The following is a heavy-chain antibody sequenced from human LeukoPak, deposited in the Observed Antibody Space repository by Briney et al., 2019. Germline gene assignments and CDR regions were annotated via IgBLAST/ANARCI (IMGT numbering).Heavy chain of an antibody. CDR2: IWYDGSNK. CDR3: ARQSSATIVSAFAF. CDR1: GFTFNTFD. D-gene: IGHD2-15*01. V-gene: IGHV3-33*01. J-gene: IGHJ3*01. Sequence: GGSLRLSCAASGFTFNTFDMHWVRQAPGKGLEWVAVIWYDGSNKYYADSVKGRFTISGDNSKNTLYLQMNSLRAEDTAVYYCARQSSATIVSAFAFWGQGTMVTVSS.